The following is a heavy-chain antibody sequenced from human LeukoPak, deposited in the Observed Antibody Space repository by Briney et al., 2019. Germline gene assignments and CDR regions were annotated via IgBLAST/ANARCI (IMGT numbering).Heavy chain of an antibody. CDR1: GFTFSSYS. J-gene: IGHJ4*02. V-gene: IGHV3-21*01. Sequence: GGSLRLSCAASGFTFSSYSMNWVRQAPGKGLEWVSTISSSSSYIYYADSVKGRFTISRDNAKNSLYLQMNSLRAEDTAVYYCARADYDILTGYSEELDYWGQGTLVTVSS. D-gene: IGHD3-9*01. CDR3: ARADYDILTGYSEELDY. CDR2: ISSSSSYI.